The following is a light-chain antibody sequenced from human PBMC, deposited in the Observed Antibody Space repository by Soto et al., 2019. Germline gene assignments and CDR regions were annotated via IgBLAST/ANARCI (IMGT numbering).Light chain of an antibody. CDR2: GAS. CDR1: HSVSSSY. V-gene: IGKV3-20*01. CDR3: QQYGSSPPYT. Sequence: EIVLTQSPGTLSLSQGERATLSCRASHSVSSSYLAWYQQKPGQAPRLLIYGASSRATGIPDRFSGSGSGTDFTLTISRLEPEDLAVYYCQQYGSSPPYTFGQGTRLEV. J-gene: IGKJ5*01.